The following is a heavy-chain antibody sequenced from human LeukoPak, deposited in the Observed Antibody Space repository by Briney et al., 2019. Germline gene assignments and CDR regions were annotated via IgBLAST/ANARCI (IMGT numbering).Heavy chain of an antibody. CDR1: GYTFKSYA. V-gene: IGHV1-18*01. CDR3: ARGVGNEGLTI. CDR2: IDPYSGNT. Sequence: ASVKVSCKASGYTFKSYAITWVRQAPGQGLEWMGWIDPYSGNTNFAQKFQGRVTMTTETFTSTADMEVTSLRSDDTAVYYCARGVGNEGLTIWGQGTLVTVFS. D-gene: IGHD1-26*01. J-gene: IGHJ3*02.